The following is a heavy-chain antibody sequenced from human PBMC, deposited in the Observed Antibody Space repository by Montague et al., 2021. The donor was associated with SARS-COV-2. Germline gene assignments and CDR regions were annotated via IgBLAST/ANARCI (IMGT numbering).Heavy chain of an antibody. Sequence: SETLSLTCTVSLGSITTYTSYWSWVRQPPLKGLEWVGTIHQSGTTYQNPLLKSRVTISLHTSNNQVSPKLSSVTAADTAVYYCARDPRYDSSGYYLGSAFDIWGQGTMVTVSS. CDR2: IHQSGTT. V-gene: IGHV4-39*07. J-gene: IGHJ3*02. CDR1: LGSITTYTSY. CDR3: ARDPRYDSSGYYLGSAFDI. D-gene: IGHD3-22*01.